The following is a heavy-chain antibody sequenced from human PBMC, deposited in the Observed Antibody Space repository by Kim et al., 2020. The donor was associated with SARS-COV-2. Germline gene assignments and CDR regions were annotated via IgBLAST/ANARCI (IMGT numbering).Heavy chain of an antibody. CDR1: GYTFTSYA. CDR3: ARGAPHFDYGDYGHWYFDL. CDR2: INAGNGNT. Sequence: ASVKVSCKASGYTFTSYAMHWVRQAPGQRLEWMGWINAGNGNTKYSQKFQGRVTITRDTSASTAYMELSSLRSEDTAVYYCARGAPHFDYGDYGHWYFDLWGRGTLVTVSS. D-gene: IGHD4-17*01. J-gene: IGHJ2*01. V-gene: IGHV1-3*01.